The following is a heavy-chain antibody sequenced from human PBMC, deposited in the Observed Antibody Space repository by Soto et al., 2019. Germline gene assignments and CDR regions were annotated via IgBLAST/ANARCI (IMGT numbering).Heavy chain of an antibody. V-gene: IGHV4-31*03. CDR2: IYYSGST. Sequence: PSETLSLTCTVSGGSISSGGYYWSWIRQHPGKGLEWIGYIYYSGSTYYNPSLKSRVTISVDTSKNQFSLKLSSVTAADTAVYYCARVRRHYYDITDFDYWGQGTLVTVSS. J-gene: IGHJ4*02. CDR1: GGSISSGGYY. D-gene: IGHD3-22*01. CDR3: ARVRRHYYDITDFDY.